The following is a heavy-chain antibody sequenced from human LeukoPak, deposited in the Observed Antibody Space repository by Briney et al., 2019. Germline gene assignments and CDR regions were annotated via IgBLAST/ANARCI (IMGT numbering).Heavy chain of an antibody. CDR1: GFTFSSYA. CDR2: ISGSGGST. J-gene: IGHJ4*02. CDR3: AKDPAVASYYFDS. D-gene: IGHD6-19*01. V-gene: IGHV3-23*01. Sequence: GGSLRLSCAASGFTFSSYAMSWVRQAPGKGLEWVSGISGSGGSTYYADSVKGRFTISRDNSKNTLYLQMNRLRAEDTAVYYCAKDPAVASYYFDSWGQGTLVTVSS.